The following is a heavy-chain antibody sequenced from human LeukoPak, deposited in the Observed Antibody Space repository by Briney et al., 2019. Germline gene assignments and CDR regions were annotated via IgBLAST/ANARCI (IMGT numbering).Heavy chain of an antibody. J-gene: IGHJ4*02. CDR1: VYTFITYG. CDR2: INPHTGDT. V-gene: IGHV1-18*04. Sequence: ASLTVSFTPSVYTFITYGISWVRQAPGQGLEWMGWINPHTGDTKNAQILHDRVTMTADPFTDTAYMELRSLRSDDTAVYYCARGDFDFDSWGQGTLVTVS. D-gene: IGHD2-21*01. CDR3: ARGDFDFDS.